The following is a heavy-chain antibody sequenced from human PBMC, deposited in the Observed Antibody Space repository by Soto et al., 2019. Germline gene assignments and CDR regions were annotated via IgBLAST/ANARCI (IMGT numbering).Heavy chain of an antibody. J-gene: IGHJ4*02. Sequence: QVQLVQSGAEVKKPGASVKVSCKASGYTFTSYGISWVRQAPGRVLEWMGWISAYNGNPNNAQKLQGRATTTTDTSTHTAYMELRSLRSDDTAVYYCARDSPPPREWGQGTLVTVSS. CDR3: ARDSPPPRE. CDR1: GYTFTSYG. CDR2: ISAYNGNP. V-gene: IGHV1-18*01.